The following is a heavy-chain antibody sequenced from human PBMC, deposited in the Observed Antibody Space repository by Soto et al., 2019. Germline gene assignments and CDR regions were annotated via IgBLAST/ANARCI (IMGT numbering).Heavy chain of an antibody. CDR1: GYTFTSYY. Sequence: ASVKVSCKASGYTFTSYYMHWVRQANGQGLEWMGIINPSGGSTSYAQKFQGRVTMTRDTSTSTVYMELSSLRSEDTAVYYCARDLKYCSSTSCYRLVYYYGMDVWGQGTTVTVSS. D-gene: IGHD2-2*01. V-gene: IGHV1-46*01. J-gene: IGHJ6*02. CDR3: ARDLKYCSSTSCYRLVYYYGMDV. CDR2: INPSGGST.